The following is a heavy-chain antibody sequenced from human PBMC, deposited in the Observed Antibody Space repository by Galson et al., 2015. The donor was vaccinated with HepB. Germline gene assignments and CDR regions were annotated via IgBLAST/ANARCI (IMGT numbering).Heavy chain of an antibody. Sequence: SLRLSCAASGFTFSSYGMHWVRQAPGKGLEWVALIWYDGGNKYYADSVKGRFTISRDNAENTLFLQMNSLRAEDTAVYYCAREDSSIAVAALDYWGQGILVTVSS. V-gene: IGHV3-33*01. CDR3: AREDSSIAVAALDY. D-gene: IGHD6-13*01. J-gene: IGHJ4*02. CDR1: GFTFSSYG. CDR2: IWYDGGNK.